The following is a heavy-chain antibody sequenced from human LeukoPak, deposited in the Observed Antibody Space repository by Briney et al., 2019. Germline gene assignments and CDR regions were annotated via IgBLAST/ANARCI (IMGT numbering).Heavy chain of an antibody. CDR1: GYTFTSYG. J-gene: IGHJ4*02. Sequence: ASVKVSCKASGYTFTSYGISWVRQAPGQGLEWMGWISAYNGNTNYAQKLQGRVTMTTDTSTSTAYMELRSLRSDDTAVYYCARDLGTMVRGVVIRGYFDYWGRGTLVTVSS. CDR2: ISAYNGNT. V-gene: IGHV1-18*01. CDR3: ARDLGTMVRGVVIRGYFDY. D-gene: IGHD3-10*01.